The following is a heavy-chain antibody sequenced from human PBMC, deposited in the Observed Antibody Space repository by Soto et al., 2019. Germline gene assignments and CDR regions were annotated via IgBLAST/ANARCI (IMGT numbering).Heavy chain of an antibody. D-gene: IGHD1-1*01. V-gene: IGHV3-74*01. Sequence: GGSLRLSCAASGFTFGNYLMHWVRQASGKGLVWVSRISDYGRINYADSVKDRFIISRDDAKSELYLQLNDLRAEDTAMYYCARGGLEPFDHWGQGALVTVSS. CDR3: ARGGLEPFDH. J-gene: IGHJ4*02. CDR1: GFTFGNYL. CDR2: ISDYGRI.